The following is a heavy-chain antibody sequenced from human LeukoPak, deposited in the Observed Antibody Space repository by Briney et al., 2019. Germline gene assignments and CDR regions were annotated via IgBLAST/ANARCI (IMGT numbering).Heavy chain of an antibody. CDR2: ISWNSGSI. V-gene: IGHV3-9*01. CDR3: AKDRKGHPAVFDY. Sequence: GGSLRLSCAASGFTFDDYAMHWVRQAPGKGLEWVSGISWNSGSIGYADSVKGRFTISRDNAKNSLYLLMNSLRAEDTALYYCAKDRKGHPAVFDYWGQGTLVTVSS. CDR1: GFTFDDYA. J-gene: IGHJ4*02.